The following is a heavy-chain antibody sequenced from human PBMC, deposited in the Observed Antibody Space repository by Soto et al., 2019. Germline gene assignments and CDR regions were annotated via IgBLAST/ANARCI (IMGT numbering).Heavy chain of an antibody. CDR1: GGSVSSGSYY. CDR3: ARGGDGLLRFLEWLGGGYYFDY. D-gene: IGHD3-3*01. Sequence: SETLSLTCTVSGGSVSSGSYYWSWIRQPPGKGLEWIGYIYYSGSTNYNPSLKSRVTISVDTSKNQFSLKLSSVTAADTAVYYCARGGDGLLRFLEWLGGGYYFDYWGQGTLVTVSS. CDR2: IYYSGST. J-gene: IGHJ4*02. V-gene: IGHV4-61*01.